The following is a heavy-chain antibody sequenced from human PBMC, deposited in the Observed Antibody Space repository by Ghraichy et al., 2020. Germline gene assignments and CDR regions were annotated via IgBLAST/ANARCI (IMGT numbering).Heavy chain of an antibody. J-gene: IGHJ4*02. V-gene: IGHV3-23*01. CDR3: AKDFMDTVDTAMVRRGTNY. Sequence: GESLNISCAASGFTFSSYAMSWVRQAPGKGLEWVSAISGSGGSTYYADSVKGRFTISRDNSKNTLYLQMNSLRAEDTAVYYCAKDFMDTVDTAMVRRGTNYWGQGTLVTVSS. CDR2: ISGSGGST. CDR1: GFTFSSYA. D-gene: IGHD5-18*01.